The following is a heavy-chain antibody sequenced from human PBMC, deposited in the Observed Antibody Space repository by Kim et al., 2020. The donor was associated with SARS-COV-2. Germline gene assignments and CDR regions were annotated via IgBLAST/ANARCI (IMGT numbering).Heavy chain of an antibody. Sequence: AASVKVRLTISGNNSKNTLYLQLNGLRAEETAVYYCAITRGGRYWSCFDYWGRGTLVTVSS. J-gene: IGHJ4*02. CDR3: AITRGGRYWSCFDY. D-gene: IGHD1-26*01. V-gene: IGHV3-30*01.